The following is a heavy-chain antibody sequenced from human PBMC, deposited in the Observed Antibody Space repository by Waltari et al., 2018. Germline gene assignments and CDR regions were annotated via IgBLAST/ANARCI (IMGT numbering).Heavy chain of an antibody. CDR1: GYTFTGYY. CDR2: INPNRGGT. CDR3: ARRALRAGYGMDV. Sequence: QVQLVQSGAEVKKPGASVKVSCKASGYTFTGYYMQWVRQAPGQGLEWLGRINPNRGGTTYAQKFQGRVTMTRDTSIRTAYMELSRLRSDDTAVYYCARRALRAGYGMDVWGQGTTVTVSS. J-gene: IGHJ6*02. D-gene: IGHD6-13*01. V-gene: IGHV1-2*06.